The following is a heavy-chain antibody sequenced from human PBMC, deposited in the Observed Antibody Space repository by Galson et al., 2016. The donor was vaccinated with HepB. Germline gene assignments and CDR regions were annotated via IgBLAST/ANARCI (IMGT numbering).Heavy chain of an antibody. Sequence: SLRLSCAASGFTYSNYAMTWVRQAPGKGLEWVSVISGSGDYTNYADSVKGRFTISRDNSKNTLYLQMNSLSAEDTAVYYCAKGLGGVIVSGFDYWGLGTLVTVSS. CDR2: ISGSGDYT. CDR3: AKGLGGVIVSGFDY. J-gene: IGHJ4*02. V-gene: IGHV3-23*01. CDR1: GFTYSNYA. D-gene: IGHD3-16*02.